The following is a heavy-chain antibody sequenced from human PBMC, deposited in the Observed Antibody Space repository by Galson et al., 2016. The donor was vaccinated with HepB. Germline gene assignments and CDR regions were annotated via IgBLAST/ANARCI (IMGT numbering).Heavy chain of an antibody. CDR1: GFTFSSYW. V-gene: IGHV3-7*01. J-gene: IGHJ5*02. Sequence: LRLSCATSGFTFSSYWMTWVRQAPGKGLEWVANINQDGIEKYYVGSVEGRFTISRDNAKKSLYLQMDSLRAEDTAVYYCARSGEPSWGQGTLVTVSS. D-gene: IGHD4-17*01. CDR2: INQDGIEK. CDR3: ARSGEPS.